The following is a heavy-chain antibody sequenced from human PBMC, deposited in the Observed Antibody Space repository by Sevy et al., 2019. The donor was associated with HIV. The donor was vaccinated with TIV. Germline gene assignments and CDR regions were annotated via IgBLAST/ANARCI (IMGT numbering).Heavy chain of an antibody. V-gene: IGHV3-7*01. Sequence: GGSLRLSCAASGFTFSTYWMSWVRQAPGRGLEWVANINQDGSQKNYVDSVKGRLTITRDNAKGSLFLQMSSLRAEDTAVYYCARDRSPPSYDALDMWGQGTMVTVSS. CDR3: ARDRSPPSYDALDM. CDR1: GFTFSTYW. J-gene: IGHJ3*02. D-gene: IGHD1-26*01. CDR2: INQDGSQK.